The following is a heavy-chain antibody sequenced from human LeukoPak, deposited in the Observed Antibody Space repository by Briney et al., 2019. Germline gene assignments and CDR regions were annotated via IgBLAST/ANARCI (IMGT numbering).Heavy chain of an antibody. V-gene: IGHV3-7*01. CDR1: GFTFTTYW. D-gene: IGHD5-24*01. J-gene: IGHJ4*02. CDR3: ATGERWLQYDY. CDR2: IKQDGSEK. Sequence: GRSLRLSCAASGFTFTTYWMSWVRQAPGKGLEWVANIKQDGSEKYYVDSVKGRFTISRDNAKNSLYLQMNTLRAEDTAVYYCATGERWLQYDYWGQGTLVTVSS.